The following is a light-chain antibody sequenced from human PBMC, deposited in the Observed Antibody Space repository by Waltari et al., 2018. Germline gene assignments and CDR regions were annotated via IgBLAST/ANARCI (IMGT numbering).Light chain of an antibody. CDR3: QQYNNWPVMYT. J-gene: IGKJ2*01. CDR2: GAS. Sequence: EIVMTQSPATLSVSPGERATLSCRASQSVSSNLAWYQQKPGQAPRLLIYGASTRATGIPARFSGSGSGTEFTLTISSLQSEDFAVYYCQQYNNWPVMYTFGQGTKLEIK. V-gene: IGKV3-15*01. CDR1: QSVSSN.